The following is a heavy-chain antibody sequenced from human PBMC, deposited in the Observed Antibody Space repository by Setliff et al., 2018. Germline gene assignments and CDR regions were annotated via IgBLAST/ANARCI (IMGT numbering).Heavy chain of an antibody. D-gene: IGHD7-27*01. CDR1: GGTFSSYA. J-gene: IGHJ4*02. CDR3: ARDRDSTNWGKIDY. V-gene: IGHV1-69*10. CDR2: IIPILGIA. Sequence: EASVKVSCKASGGTFSSYAISWVRQAPGQGLEWMGGIIPILGIANYAQKFQGRVTITTDESTSTAYMELSSLRSEDTAVYYCARDRDSTNWGKIDYWGQGTLVTVSS.